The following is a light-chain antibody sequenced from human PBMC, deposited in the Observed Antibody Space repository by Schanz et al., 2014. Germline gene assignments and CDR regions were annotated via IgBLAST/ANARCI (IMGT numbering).Light chain of an antibody. CDR1: QTISNSY. V-gene: IGKV3-20*01. CDR2: GVS. J-gene: IGKJ1*01. CDR3: QQYDSPPRT. Sequence: EIVLTQSPGTLSLSLGERATLSCRASQTISNSYLAWYQQKPGQAPRLLIYGVSSRATGIPDRFSGSGSGTDFTLTVSRLEPEDFAVYYCQQYDSPPRTFGQGTKVEIK.